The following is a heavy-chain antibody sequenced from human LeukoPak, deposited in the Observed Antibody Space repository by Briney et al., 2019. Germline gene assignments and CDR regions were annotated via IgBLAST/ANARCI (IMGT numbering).Heavy chain of an antibody. CDR3: AREGIHDYGDYGYYFDY. V-gene: IGHV1-69-2*01. D-gene: IGHD4-17*01. J-gene: IGHJ4*02. CDR1: GYTFTDYY. Sequence: GASVKVSCKASGYTFTDYYMHWVQQAPGKGLEWMGRVDPEDGETIYAEKFQGRVTITADTSTDTAYMELSSLRSEDTAVYYCAREGIHDYGDYGYYFDYWGQGTLVTVSS. CDR2: VDPEDGET.